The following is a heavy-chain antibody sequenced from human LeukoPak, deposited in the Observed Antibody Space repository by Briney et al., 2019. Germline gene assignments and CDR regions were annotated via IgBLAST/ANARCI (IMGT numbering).Heavy chain of an antibody. CDR2: IYYSGST. D-gene: IGHD6-19*01. J-gene: IGHJ4*02. Sequence: PSETLSLTCTVSGGPTSTSSTHWGWVRQPPGKGLEWIGSIYYSGSTYYSPSLKSRFTISVDTSKNQFSLWLTSVTAADTAVYYCVTALTRDSSGWYVIDYWGQGTLVTVSS. CDR3: VTALTRDSSGWYVIDY. V-gene: IGHV4-39*01. CDR1: GGPTSTSSTH.